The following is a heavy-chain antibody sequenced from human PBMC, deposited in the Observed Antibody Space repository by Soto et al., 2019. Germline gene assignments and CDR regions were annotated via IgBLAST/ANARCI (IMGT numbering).Heavy chain of an antibody. CDR1: GYTFTGYY. D-gene: IGHD6-13*01. Sequence: GASVKVSCKASGYTFTGYYMHWVRQAPGQGLEWMGWINPNSGGTNYAQKFQGWVTMTRDTSISTAYMELSRLRSDDTAVYYCGSRTEYSSSWSNDAFDIWGQGTMVTVSS. CDR3: GSRTEYSSSWSNDAFDI. CDR2: INPNSGGT. J-gene: IGHJ3*02. V-gene: IGHV1-2*04.